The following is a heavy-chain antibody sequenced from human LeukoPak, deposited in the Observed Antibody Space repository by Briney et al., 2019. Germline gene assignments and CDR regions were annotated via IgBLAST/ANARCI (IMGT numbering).Heavy chain of an antibody. D-gene: IGHD2-2*01. J-gene: IGHJ4*02. CDR1: GFTFTSYW. Sequence: GGSLRLSCAASGFTFTSYWMSWVRQAPGKGLEWVANIKQDGSEKYYVDSVKGRFTISRDNAKNSLYLQMNSLRAEDTAVYYCARLKLLWSNYFDYWGQGTLVTVSS. CDR3: ARLKLLWSNYFDY. CDR2: IKQDGSEK. V-gene: IGHV3-7*01.